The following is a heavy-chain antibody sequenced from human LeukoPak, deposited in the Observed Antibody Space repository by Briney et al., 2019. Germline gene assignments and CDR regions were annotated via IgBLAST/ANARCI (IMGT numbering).Heavy chain of an antibody. CDR1: GFTFSSYS. D-gene: IGHD1-26*01. Sequence: GGSLRLSCAASGFTFSSYSMNWVRQAPGKGLEWVSFISSSSAHINYADSVKGRFTISRDNPRNSLYLQMNSLRAEDTAVYYCARDIGGSYAAIDYWGQGTLVTVSS. CDR2: ISSSSAHI. V-gene: IGHV3-21*03. J-gene: IGHJ4*02. CDR3: ARDIGGSYAAIDY.